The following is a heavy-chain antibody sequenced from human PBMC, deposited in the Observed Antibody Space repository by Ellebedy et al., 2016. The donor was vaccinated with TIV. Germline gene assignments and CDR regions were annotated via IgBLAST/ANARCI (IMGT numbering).Heavy chain of an antibody. D-gene: IGHD6-13*01. Sequence: GESLKISCAVSGFTFSSYSMNWVRQAPGKGLEWVSYISSSSSAIYYADSVKGRFTISRDNAKNSLYLQMNSLRDEDTAVYYCAARPRGIAAAGLFDYWGQGTLVTVSS. CDR1: GFTFSSYS. V-gene: IGHV3-48*02. J-gene: IGHJ4*02. CDR3: AARPRGIAAAGLFDY. CDR2: ISSSSSAI.